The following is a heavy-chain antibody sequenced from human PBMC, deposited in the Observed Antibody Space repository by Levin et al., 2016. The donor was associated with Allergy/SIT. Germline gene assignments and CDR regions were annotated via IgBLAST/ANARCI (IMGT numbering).Heavy chain of an antibody. J-gene: IGHJ6*02. V-gene: IGHV1-18*01. CDR2: ISAYNGNT. D-gene: IGHD2-2*01. CDR1: GYTFTSYG. Sequence: ASVKVSCKASGYTFTSYGISWVRQAPGQGLEWMGWISAYNGNTNYAQKLQGRVTMTTDTSTSTAYMELRSLRSDDTAVYYCARGYCSSTSCYVTDYYYGMDVWGQGTTVTVSS. CDR3: ARGYCSSTSCYVTDYYYGMDV.